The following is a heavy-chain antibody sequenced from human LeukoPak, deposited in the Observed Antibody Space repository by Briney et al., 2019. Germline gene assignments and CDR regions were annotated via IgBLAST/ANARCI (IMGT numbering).Heavy chain of an antibody. CDR3: ARHVRGVYCTNGVCQPYYMDV. CDR2: IIPIFGTA. CDR1: GYTFTGYY. V-gene: IGHV1-69*06. Sequence: SVKVSCKASGYTFTGYYMHWVRQAPGQGLEWMGGIIPIFGTANYAQKFQGRVTITADKSTSTAYMELSSLRSEDTAVYYCARHVRGVYCTNGVCQPYYMDVWGKGTTVTVSS. J-gene: IGHJ6*03. D-gene: IGHD2-8*01.